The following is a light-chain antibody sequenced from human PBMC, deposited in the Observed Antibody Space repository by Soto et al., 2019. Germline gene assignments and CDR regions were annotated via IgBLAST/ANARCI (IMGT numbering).Light chain of an antibody. V-gene: IGKV3-20*01. CDR2: DAS. J-gene: IGKJ1*01. Sequence: EIVLTQSPGTLSLSPVERATLYCWASQSGSSYLAWYQQKPGQAPRLLIYDASNRATSIPARLSGSGSGTDFTLTISRLEPEDFAVYYCQQYHSPPVTFGQGTKVDIK. CDR3: QQYHSPPVT. CDR1: QSGSSY.